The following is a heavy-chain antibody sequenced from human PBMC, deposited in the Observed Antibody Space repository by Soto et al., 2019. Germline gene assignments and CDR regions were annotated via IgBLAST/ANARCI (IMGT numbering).Heavy chain of an antibody. J-gene: IGHJ6*03. CDR1: GYSFTSYW. CDR3: ARQGFYLDCSGGSCYSPGYYYMDV. Sequence: GESLQISCKGSGYSFTSYWIGWVRQMPGKGLEWMGIIYPGDSDTRYSPSFQGQVTISADKSISTAYLQWSSLKASDTAMYYCARQGFYLDCSGGSCYSPGYYYMDVWGKGTTVTVSS. D-gene: IGHD2-15*01. V-gene: IGHV5-51*01. CDR2: IYPGDSDT.